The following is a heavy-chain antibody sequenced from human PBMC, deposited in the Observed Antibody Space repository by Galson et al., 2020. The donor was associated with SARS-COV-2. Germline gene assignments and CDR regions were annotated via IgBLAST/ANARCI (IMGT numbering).Heavy chain of an antibody. CDR3: ARHYDILTVPSYYFDY. Sequence: ETSETLSLTCTVSGGFISSSSYYWGWIRQPPGKGLEWIGSTYYSGSTYYNPSLKSRVTISVDTSKNQFTLKLSSVTAADTAVYYCARHYDILTVPSYYFDYWGQGTLVTVSS. D-gene: IGHD3-9*01. CDR1: GGFISSSSYY. J-gene: IGHJ4*02. V-gene: IGHV4-39*01. CDR2: TYYSGST.